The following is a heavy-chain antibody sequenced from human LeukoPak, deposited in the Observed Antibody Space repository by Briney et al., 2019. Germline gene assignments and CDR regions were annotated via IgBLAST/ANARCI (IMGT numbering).Heavy chain of an antibody. CDR3: ARDSGAFAGVYFDAFDF. CDR2: IKGDGSQK. CDR1: GFTFSNYW. D-gene: IGHD3-10*01. V-gene: IGHV3-7*01. J-gene: IGHJ3*01. Sequence: GGSLRLSCAASGFTFSNYWMISVRQAPGKGLEWVANIKGDGSQKYYVDSVKGRFTISRDNAKNSLYLQMNSLRAEDMAIYYCARDSGAFAGVYFDAFDFWGQGTVVTVSS.